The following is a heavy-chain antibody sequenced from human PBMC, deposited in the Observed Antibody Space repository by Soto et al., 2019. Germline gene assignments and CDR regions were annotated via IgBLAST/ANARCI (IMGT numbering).Heavy chain of an antibody. CDR3: ARGILAGYIDY. CDR2: ISYDGSNK. J-gene: IGHJ4*02. Sequence: PGGSLRLSCAASGFTFSGYAMHWVRQAPGKGLEWVAVISYDGSNKYYADSVKGRFTISRDNSKNTLYLQMNSLRAEDTAVYYCARGILAGYIDYWGQGTLVTVSS. CDR1: GFTFSGYA. V-gene: IGHV3-30-3*01. D-gene: IGHD3-9*01.